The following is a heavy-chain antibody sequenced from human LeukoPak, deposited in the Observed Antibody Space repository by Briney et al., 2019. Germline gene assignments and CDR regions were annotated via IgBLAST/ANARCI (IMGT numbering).Heavy chain of an antibody. D-gene: IGHD3-9*01. CDR1: GGSISSYY. Sequence: SETLSLTCTVSGGSISSYYWSWIRQPPGKGLEWIGYIYYSGSTNYNPSLKSRVTILVDTSKNQFSQKLRSVTAADTAVYYCAGGYYDVLTGLSWFDPWGQGTLVTVSS. CDR2: IYYSGST. V-gene: IGHV4-59*01. CDR3: AGGYYDVLTGLSWFDP. J-gene: IGHJ5*02.